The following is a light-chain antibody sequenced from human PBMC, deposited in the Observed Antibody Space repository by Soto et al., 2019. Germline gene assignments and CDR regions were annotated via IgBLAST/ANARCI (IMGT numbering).Light chain of an antibody. J-gene: IGKJ2*01. CDR1: QSVSSN. Sequence: DIVMTQSPVTLSVSPGERATLSCRASQSVSSNIAWYQQKPGQSPRLLLYGSSTRATGIPARFRGSGSGTEFTLTISSLQSEDFAVYYCQQYDNWPHTFGQGTKLKIK. CDR2: GSS. V-gene: IGKV3-15*01. CDR3: QQYDNWPHT.